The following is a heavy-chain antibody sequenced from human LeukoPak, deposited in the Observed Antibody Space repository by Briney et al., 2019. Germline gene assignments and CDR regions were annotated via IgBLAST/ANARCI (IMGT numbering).Heavy chain of an antibody. CDR3: ARGRPHGNDY. J-gene: IGHJ4*02. V-gene: IGHV3-74*01. CDR2: IASDGSST. CDR1: GFTFSSYW. D-gene: IGHD4-23*01. Sequence: QAGGSLRLSCAASGFTFSSYWMNWVRQAPGKGLVWVSRIASDGSSTTYADSVKGRFSISRDNAKNTLYLQMNSLRVEDTAVYSCARGRPHGNDYWGQGTLVTVSS.